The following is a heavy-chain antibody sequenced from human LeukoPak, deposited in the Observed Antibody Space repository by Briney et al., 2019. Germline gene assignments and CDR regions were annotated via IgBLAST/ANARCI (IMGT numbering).Heavy chain of an antibody. V-gene: IGHV3-7*02. CDR1: GFTFSTYW. J-gene: IGHJ1*01. CDR2: INQDGSQK. CDR3: VRTASSGSRGN. Sequence: GGSLRLSCAASGFTFSTYWMSWVRQAPGKGLEWVANINQDGSQKYYVDSVKGRFTISRDNAKNSLYLQMNSLRAEDTAVYYCVRTASSGSRGNWGQGTLVTVSS. D-gene: IGHD3-22*01.